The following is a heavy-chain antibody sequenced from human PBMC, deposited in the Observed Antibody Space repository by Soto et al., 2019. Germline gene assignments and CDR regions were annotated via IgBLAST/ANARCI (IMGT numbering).Heavy chain of an antibody. CDR3: ARRLTAGGSDLAFDY. CDR2: IYYSGST. Sequence: PSETLSLTCTVSGGSISSGGYYWSWIRQHPGKGLEWIGYIYYSGSTYYNPSLKSRVTISVDTSKNQFSLKLSSVTAADTAVYYCARRLTAGGSDLAFDYWGQGTLLTISS. V-gene: IGHV4-31*03. J-gene: IGHJ4*02. D-gene: IGHD5-12*01. CDR1: GGSISSGGYY.